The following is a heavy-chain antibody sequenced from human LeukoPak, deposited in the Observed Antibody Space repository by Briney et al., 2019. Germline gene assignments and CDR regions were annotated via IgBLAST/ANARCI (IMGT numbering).Heavy chain of an antibody. CDR3: ARRYDSSGGDFDY. CDR1: GFIFSSYA. J-gene: IGHJ4*02. Sequence: GGSLRLSCAASGFIFSSYAMSWVRQAPGKGLEWVSAISGSGGSTYYADSVKGRFTISRDNSKNTLYLQMNSLRAEDTAVYYCARRYDSSGGDFDYWGQGTLVTVSS. CDR2: ISGSGGST. V-gene: IGHV3-23*01. D-gene: IGHD3-22*01.